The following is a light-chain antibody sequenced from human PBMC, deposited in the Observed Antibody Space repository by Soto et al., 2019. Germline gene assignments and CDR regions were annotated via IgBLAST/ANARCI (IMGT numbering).Light chain of an antibody. V-gene: IGKV1-39*01. Sequence: DIPMTQSPSSLSASVGDRVTITCQASQDISNYLNWYQQKPGKAPKLLIYDASNLETGVPSRFSGSGSGTDFTLTIASLQPEDFSTYYCQQSDSTPYTFGQGTKVEI. CDR2: DAS. CDR1: QDISNY. J-gene: IGKJ2*01. CDR3: QQSDSTPYT.